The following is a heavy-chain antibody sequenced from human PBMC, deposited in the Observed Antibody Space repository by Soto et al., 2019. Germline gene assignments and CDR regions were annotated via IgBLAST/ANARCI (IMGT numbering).Heavy chain of an antibody. J-gene: IGHJ4*02. CDR2: IIPMFDRA. D-gene: IGHD3-16*02. CDR3: TRSIGSGGVIGGFDY. Sequence: QVQLVQSETEVKKPGSAVRVSCKASGGTFNTYAMNWVRQAPGQGLEWMGGIIPMFDRARYAQKFQGRVTITVDEPTTTAYMELSSLRSDDTAVYYCTRSIGSGGVIGGFDYWGQGTLVTVSS. CDR1: GGTFNTYA. V-gene: IGHV1-69*01.